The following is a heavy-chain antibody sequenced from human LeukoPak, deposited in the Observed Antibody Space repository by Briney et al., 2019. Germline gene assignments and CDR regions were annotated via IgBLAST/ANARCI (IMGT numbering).Heavy chain of an antibody. V-gene: IGHV3-74*01. Sequence: GGSLRLSCSASGFTFSTYWMSWVRHAPGQGLVWVSRIKGDGISTNYADSVKGRFTISRDIAKNTLYLQMNSLRAEDTGVYYCAKDHYWSIDYWGRGTLVTVSS. J-gene: IGHJ4*02. CDR1: GFTFSTYW. D-gene: IGHD3-3*01. CDR3: AKDHYWSIDY. CDR2: IKGDGIST.